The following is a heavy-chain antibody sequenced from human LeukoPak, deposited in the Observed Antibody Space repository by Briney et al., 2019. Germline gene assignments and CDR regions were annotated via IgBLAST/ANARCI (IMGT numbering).Heavy chain of an antibody. CDR2: ITGGGDGT. CDR3: VKGTYSDNSAYFDS. J-gene: IGHJ4*02. D-gene: IGHD3-22*01. V-gene: IGHV3-23*01. CDR1: GFTFNNHA. Sequence: GGSLRLSCAASGFTFNNHAMVWVRQGPGKRPEWVSCITGGGDGTYYTDSVQGRFAISRDNSKSTLYLQMNSMRAEDSALYYCVKGTYSDNSAYFDSWGQGNLVTVSS.